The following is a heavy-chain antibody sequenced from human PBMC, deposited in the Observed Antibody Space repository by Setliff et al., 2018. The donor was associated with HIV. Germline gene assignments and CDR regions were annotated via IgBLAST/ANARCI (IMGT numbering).Heavy chain of an antibody. J-gene: IGHJ4*02. CDR1: GLIFGDIE. CDR2: ISGSDDTV. Sequence: GESLKISCAASGLIFGDIEMNWVRQAPGKGLEWVSYISGSDDTVLYAESVKGRFSVSRDNADNSLSLQMNGLRDDDTAVYFCATSSPPDDYGDLGGIDHWGQGTLVTVSS. V-gene: IGHV3-48*03. D-gene: IGHD4-17*01. CDR3: ATSSPPDDYGDLGGIDH.